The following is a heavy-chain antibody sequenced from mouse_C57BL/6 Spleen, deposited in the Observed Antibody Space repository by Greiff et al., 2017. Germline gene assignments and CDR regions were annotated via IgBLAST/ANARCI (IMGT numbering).Heavy chain of an antibody. D-gene: IGHD1-1*01. V-gene: IGHV14-3*01. J-gene: IGHJ2*01. CDR2: IDPANGNT. Sequence: VQLQQSVAELVRPGASVKLSCTASGFNITNTSMHWVKQRPEQGLEWIGRIDPANGNTKYAPKFQGKAPLTADTSSNTAYLQLSSMTSEDTAIYDYSRVTTDYLDYWGQGTTLTVSS. CDR1: GFNITNTS. CDR3: SRVTTDYLDY.